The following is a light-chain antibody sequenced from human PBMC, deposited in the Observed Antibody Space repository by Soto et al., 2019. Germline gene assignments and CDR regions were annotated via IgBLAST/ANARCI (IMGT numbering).Light chain of an antibody. Sequence: QSVLTQPASVSGSPGQSITISCTGNSSDVGAYNFVSWYQHYPDKAPKVVIYDVANRPSVVSYRFSASKSGNTASLTISGLQAEDEADYYCMSFTSSNTYVFGTGTKLTVL. V-gene: IGLV2-14*03. CDR3: MSFTSSNTYV. CDR1: SSDVGAYNF. CDR2: DVA. J-gene: IGLJ1*01.